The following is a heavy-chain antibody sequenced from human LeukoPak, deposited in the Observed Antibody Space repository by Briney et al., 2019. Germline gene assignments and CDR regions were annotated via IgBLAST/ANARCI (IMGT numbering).Heavy chain of an antibody. CDR3: ARRLLGYCSGGSCYSGYFQH. V-gene: IGHV4-34*01. Sequence: SETLSLTCAVYGGSFSGYYWSWIRQPPGKGLEGVGEINHSGSTNSNPSLKSRVTVSVDTSKNLFSLKLSSVTAADTAVYYCARRLLGYCSGGSCYSGYFQHWGQGTLVTVSS. CDR1: GGSFSGYY. D-gene: IGHD2-15*01. J-gene: IGHJ1*01. CDR2: INHSGST.